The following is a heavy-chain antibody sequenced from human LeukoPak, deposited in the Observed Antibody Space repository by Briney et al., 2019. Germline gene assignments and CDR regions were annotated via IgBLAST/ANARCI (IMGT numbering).Heavy chain of an antibody. CDR3: ARETYGSGSYYFDY. CDR2: IYISGNT. CDR1: GDSISSYD. Sequence: PSETLSLTCTVSGDSISSYDWSWIRQPAGKGLEWIGRIYISGNTYYNSSLKSRVTMSVDTPKNQLSLKLTSVSAADTAVYYCARETYGSGSYYFDYWGQGTLVTVSS. J-gene: IGHJ4*02. D-gene: IGHD3-10*01. V-gene: IGHV4-4*07.